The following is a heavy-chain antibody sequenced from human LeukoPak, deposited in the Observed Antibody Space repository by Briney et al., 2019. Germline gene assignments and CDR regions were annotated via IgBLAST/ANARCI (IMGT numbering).Heavy chain of an antibody. CDR3: ASLGPYSGYFDY. V-gene: IGHV3-7*01. D-gene: IGHD5-18*01. CDR1: GFTFSHYW. CDR2: IKQDGSEK. J-gene: IGHJ4*02. Sequence: GGSLRLSCAGSGFTFSHYWMSWARQAPGKGLEWVVNIKQDGSEKYFVDAVKGRFTISRDNAKNSLYLQMNSLRAEDTAVYYCASLGPYSGYFDYWGQGTLVTVSS.